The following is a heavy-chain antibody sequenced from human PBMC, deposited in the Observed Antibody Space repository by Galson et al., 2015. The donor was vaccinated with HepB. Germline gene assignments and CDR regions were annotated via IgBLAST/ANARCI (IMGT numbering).Heavy chain of an antibody. CDR3: ARNMNWNYDYYYYYGMDV. Sequence: TLSLTCAVYGGSFSDYSWSWIRQPPGKGLEWIGYIYHSGSTYYNPSLKSRVTISVDRSKNQFSLKLSSVTAADTAVYYCARNMNWNYDYYYYYGMDVWGQGTTVTVSS. CDR1: GGSFSDYS. CDR2: IYHSGST. D-gene: IGHD1-7*01. V-gene: IGHV4-30-2*01. J-gene: IGHJ6*02.